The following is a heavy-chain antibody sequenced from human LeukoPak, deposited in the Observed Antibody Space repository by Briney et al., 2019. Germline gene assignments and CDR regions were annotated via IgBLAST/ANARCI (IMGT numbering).Heavy chain of an antibody. D-gene: IGHD5-18*01. CDR1: GYTLTELS. V-gene: IGHV1-24*01. Sequence: ASVKVSCKVSGYTLTELSMHWVRLAPGKGLEWMGGFDPEDGETIYAQKFQGRVTMTEDTSTDTAYMELSSLRSEDTAVYYCATGGYSYGYYFDYWGQGTLVTVSS. CDR3: ATGGYSYGYYFDY. CDR2: FDPEDGET. J-gene: IGHJ4*02.